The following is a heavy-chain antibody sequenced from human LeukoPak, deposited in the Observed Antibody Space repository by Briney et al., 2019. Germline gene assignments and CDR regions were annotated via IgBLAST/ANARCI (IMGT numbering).Heavy chain of an antibody. V-gene: IGHV4-39*01. Sequence: PSETLSLTCTVSGGSISSSSAYWGWIRQPPGKGLEWIGSIYYSKNTYYNPSLKSRVTISADTSKNQFSLTLGSVSATDTAVCYCVSPRGFSYGYFDYWGQGTLVIVSS. CDR2: IYYSKNT. CDR1: GGSISSSSAY. CDR3: VSPRGFSYGYFDY. D-gene: IGHD5-18*01. J-gene: IGHJ4*02.